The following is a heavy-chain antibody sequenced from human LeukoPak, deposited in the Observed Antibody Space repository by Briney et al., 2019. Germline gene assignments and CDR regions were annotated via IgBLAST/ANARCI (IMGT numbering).Heavy chain of an antibody. CDR1: GYTFTSYD. CDR3: ARDESRFVVATGGFYYFDY. D-gene: IGHD2-15*01. V-gene: IGHV1-18*01. Sequence: ASVKFSCKASGYTFTSYDINWVRQATGQGLEWMGWISAYNGNTNYAQKLQGRVTMTTDTSTSTAYMELRSLRSDDTAVYYCARDESRFVVATGGFYYFDYWGQGTLVTVSS. CDR2: ISAYNGNT. J-gene: IGHJ4*02.